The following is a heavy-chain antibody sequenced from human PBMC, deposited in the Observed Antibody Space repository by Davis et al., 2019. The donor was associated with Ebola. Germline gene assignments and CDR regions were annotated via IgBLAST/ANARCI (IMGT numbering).Heavy chain of an antibody. V-gene: IGHV1-3*01. CDR1: GYTFTSYA. CDR2: INAGTGNT. Sequence: AASVKVSCKASGYTFTSYAMHWVRQAPGQGLEWMGWINAGTGNTKYSQKFQDRLTIASDTAASTAYMELSSLRSEDTAVYYCARDAGFWGIAMDVWGQGTTVTVS. D-gene: IGHD3-16*01. CDR3: ARDAGFWGIAMDV. J-gene: IGHJ6*02.